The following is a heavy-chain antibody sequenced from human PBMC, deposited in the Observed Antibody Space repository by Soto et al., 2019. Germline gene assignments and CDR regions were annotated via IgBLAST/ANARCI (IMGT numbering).Heavy chain of an antibody. Sequence: QVQLQESGPGLVKPSETLSLTCTISGGPMNNYYCSWFRQPRGQGLEWIGYMGYNGSTRYNPSLRSRAAISLDTAKNQFSLNLSSVTAADTALYYCARQGFGELHGLVDVWGQGITVTVSS. CDR1: GGPMNNYY. J-gene: IGHJ6*02. CDR2: MGYNGST. D-gene: IGHD3-10*01. V-gene: IGHV4-59*08. CDR3: ARQGFGELHGLVDV.